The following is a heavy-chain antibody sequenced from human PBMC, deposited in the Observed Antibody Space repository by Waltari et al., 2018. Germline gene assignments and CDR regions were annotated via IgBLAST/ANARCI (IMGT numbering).Heavy chain of an antibody. CDR1: GYTFTVSY. CDR3: ARDRWGESHGYGY. CDR2: INPNNGAT. D-gene: IGHD7-27*01. V-gene: IGHV1-2*02. J-gene: IGHJ4*02. Sequence: QVQLVQSGVEVKKTGASVRVSCKDSGYTFTVSYLHWIRQAPGQGPEWMGWINPNNGATHYAQKFQGRVTMTRDTSINTAYLEVTSDDTAVYFCARDRWGESHGYGYWGRGTLVTVSS.